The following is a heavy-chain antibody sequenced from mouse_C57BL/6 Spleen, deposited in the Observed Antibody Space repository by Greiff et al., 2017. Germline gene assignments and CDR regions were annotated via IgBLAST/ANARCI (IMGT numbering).Heavy chain of an antibody. V-gene: IGHV3-6*01. D-gene: IGHD1-1*01. Sequence: EVKLVESGPGLVKPSQSLSLTCSVTGYSITSGYYWNWIRQFPGNKLEWMGYISYDGSNNYNPSLKNRISITRDTSKNQFFLKLNAVTTEDTATYYCARAPDYYGSDAMDYWGQGTSVTVSS. CDR1: GYSITSGYY. CDR2: ISYDGSN. CDR3: ARAPDYYGSDAMDY. J-gene: IGHJ4*01.